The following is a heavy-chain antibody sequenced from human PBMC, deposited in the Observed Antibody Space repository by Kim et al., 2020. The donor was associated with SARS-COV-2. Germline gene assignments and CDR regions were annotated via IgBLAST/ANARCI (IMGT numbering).Heavy chain of an antibody. D-gene: IGHD3-22*01. Sequence: GGSLRLSCTASGYPFSTYAMSWVRQAPGKGLEWVSSIGGSGGDTYYADSVKGRFTISRDNSKNTLYLQMNSLRAEDSAIYYCAKNPVYLDLPWFYFDYWGQGTTVSVAS. J-gene: IGHJ4*02. V-gene: IGHV3-23*01. CDR3: AKNPVYLDLPWFYFDY. CDR2: IGGSGGDT. CDR1: GYPFSTYA.